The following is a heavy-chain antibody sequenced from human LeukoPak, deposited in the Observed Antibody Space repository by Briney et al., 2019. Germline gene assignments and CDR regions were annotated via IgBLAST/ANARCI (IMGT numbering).Heavy chain of an antibody. Sequence: PGGSLRLSCAASGFTFTSHAMSWVRQAPGKGLEWVSAISGSGGGTYYADSVKGRFTISGDNSKNTLYLQMNSLRAEDTAVYYCAKEHMAAAVYYFDYWGQGTLVTVSS. CDR2: ISGSGGGT. CDR1: GFTFTSHA. V-gene: IGHV3-23*01. J-gene: IGHJ4*02. CDR3: AKEHMAAAVYYFDY. D-gene: IGHD2-15*01.